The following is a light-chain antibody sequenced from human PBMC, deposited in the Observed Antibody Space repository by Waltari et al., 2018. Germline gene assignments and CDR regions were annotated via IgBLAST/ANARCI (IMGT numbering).Light chain of an antibody. V-gene: IGLV1-44*01. CDR1: ISNVGSNP. J-gene: IGLJ3*02. CDR2: TNK. CDR3: AAWDDFLNGPV. Sequence: QSVVTQPPSASGTPGQRVTISCSGSISNVGSNPVNWYQQLPGTAPKLLIYTNKQRTSGGPDRFSGSKSGTSASLAIRGLQSEDEADYFCAAWDDFLNGPVFGGGTKLTVL.